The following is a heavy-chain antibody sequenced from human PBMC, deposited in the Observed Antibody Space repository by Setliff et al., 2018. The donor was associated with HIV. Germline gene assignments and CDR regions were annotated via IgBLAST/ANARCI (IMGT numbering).Heavy chain of an antibody. D-gene: IGHD3-3*01. Sequence: GVSVKVSCKASGGTFSGYAISWVRQAPGQGLELMGGIIPIFGTANYAQKFQGRVTITADESTSTAYMELSSLRSEDTAVYYCARGEKRFLEWLPLDYYYYYYMDVWGKGITVTVSS. J-gene: IGHJ6*03. V-gene: IGHV1-69*13. CDR3: ARGEKRFLEWLPLDYYYYYYMDV. CDR2: IIPIFGTA. CDR1: GGTFSGYA.